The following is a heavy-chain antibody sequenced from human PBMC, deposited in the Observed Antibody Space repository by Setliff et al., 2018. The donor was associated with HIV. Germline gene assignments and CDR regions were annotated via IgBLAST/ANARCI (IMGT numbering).Heavy chain of an antibody. CDR2: ISTTGST. D-gene: IGHD3-10*01. Sequence: PSETLSLTCTVSGDSISSGSYFWIWIRQPAGKGLEWIGHISTTGSTNYNPSLKSRVTMSIDTSKNQFSLKLSSVTAADTAVYYCARDNSYYYGSGSHYWYGMDVWGQGTTVTVSS. CDR1: GDSISSGSYF. J-gene: IGHJ6*01. V-gene: IGHV4-61*09. CDR3: ARDNSYYYGSGSHYWYGMDV.